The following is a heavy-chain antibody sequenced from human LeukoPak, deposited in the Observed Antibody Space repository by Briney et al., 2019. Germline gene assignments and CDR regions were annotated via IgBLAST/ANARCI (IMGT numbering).Heavy chain of an antibody. CDR3: AKERRSSGWYNYYFDY. CDR2: ISYDGSNK. J-gene: IGHJ4*02. Sequence: GGSLRLSCAASGFTFSSYGMRWFRQAPGKGLEWVALISYDGSNKDYADSMKGRFTISRENSKNPLYLQMNSLGAEDTAVYYCAKERRSSGWYNYYFDYWGEGALVTVSS. D-gene: IGHD6-19*01. CDR1: GFTFSSYG. V-gene: IGHV3-30*18.